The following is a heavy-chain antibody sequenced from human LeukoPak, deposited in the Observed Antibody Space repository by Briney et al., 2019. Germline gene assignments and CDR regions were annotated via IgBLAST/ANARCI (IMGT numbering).Heavy chain of an antibody. CDR3: ARFRVGWELQYYFDY. V-gene: IGHV1-18*01. J-gene: IGHJ4*02. D-gene: IGHD1-26*01. CDR1: GYTFTSYG. Sequence: ASVKVSCKASGYTFTSYGISWVRQAPGQGLEWMGWISAYNGNTNYAQKLQGRVTMTTDTSTSTAYMELRSLRSDDTAVYYCARFRVGWELQYYFDYWGQGTLVTVSS. CDR2: ISAYNGNT.